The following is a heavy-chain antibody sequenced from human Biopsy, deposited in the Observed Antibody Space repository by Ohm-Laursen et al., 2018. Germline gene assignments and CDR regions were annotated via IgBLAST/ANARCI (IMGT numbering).Heavy chain of an antibody. V-gene: IGHV3-23*01. CDR3: AKEVFSAVGTSGFDP. CDR2: ISGRGGRT. D-gene: IGHD1/OR15-1a*01. CDR1: GGAISNNNYY. J-gene: IGHJ5*02. Sequence: LSLTCTVSGGAISNNNYYWGWIRQAPGKGLEWVSGISGRGGRTYYAESMKGRFTISRDNSKKTVYLQMKSLRAEDTAVYYCAKEVFSAVGTSGFDPWGQGTLVTVSS.